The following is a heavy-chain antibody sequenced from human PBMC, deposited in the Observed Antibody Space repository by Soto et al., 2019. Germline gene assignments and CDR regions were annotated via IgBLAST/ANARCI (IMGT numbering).Heavy chain of an antibody. J-gene: IGHJ3*02. CDR2: IVVGSGNT. CDR3: AADPFGTGTPDPGRNDAFDI. CDR1: GFTFTSSA. D-gene: IGHD1-1*01. V-gene: IGHV1-58*02. Sequence: SVKVSCKASGFTFTSSAMQWVRQARGQRLKWIGWIVVGSGNTNYAQKFQERVTITRDMSTSTAYMELSSLRSEDTAVYYCAADPFGTGTPDPGRNDAFDIWGQGTMVTVSS.